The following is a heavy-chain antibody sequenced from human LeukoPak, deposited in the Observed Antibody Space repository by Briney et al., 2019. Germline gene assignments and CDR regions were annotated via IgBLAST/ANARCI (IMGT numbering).Heavy chain of an antibody. CDR1: GYTFTGYY. V-gene: IGHV1-2*02. CDR3: AREVVFASGSCHY. D-gene: IGHD3-10*01. Sequence: ASVKVSCKASGYTFTGYYMHWVRQAPGQGLEWMGWINPNSGGTNYAQKFQGRVTMTRDTSISTAYMDLTRLTSDDTAVYYCAREVVFASGSCHYWGQGTLVTVAS. CDR2: INPNSGGT. J-gene: IGHJ4*02.